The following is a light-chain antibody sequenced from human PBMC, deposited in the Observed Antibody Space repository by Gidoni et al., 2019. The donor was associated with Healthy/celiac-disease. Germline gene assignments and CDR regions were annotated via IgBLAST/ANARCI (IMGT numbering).Light chain of an antibody. CDR2: DAS. J-gene: IGKJ3*01. CDR3: QQYDNPLFT. Sequence: IQMTQSPSSLSASVGDRVTITCQASQDISNYLTWYQQKPGKAPKLLIYDASNLATGVPSRFSGSGSGTDFTFTISSLQPEDIATYYCQQYDNPLFTFGPGTKVDI. CDR1: QDISNY. V-gene: IGKV1-33*01.